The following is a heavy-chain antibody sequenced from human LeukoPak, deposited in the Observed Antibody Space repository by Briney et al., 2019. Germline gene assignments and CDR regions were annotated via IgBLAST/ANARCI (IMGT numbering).Heavy chain of an antibody. D-gene: IGHD6-13*01. J-gene: IGHJ4*02. V-gene: IGHV1-69*13. CDR3: ARGLKGIAAAGTPYFDY. CDR1: GGTFSSYA. Sequence: ASVKVSCKASGGTFSSYAISWVRQAPGQGLEWMGGIIPIFGTANYAQKFQGRVTITADESTSTAYMELSSLRSEDTAVYYCARGLKGIAAAGTPYFDYWGQGTLVTVSS. CDR2: IIPIFGTA.